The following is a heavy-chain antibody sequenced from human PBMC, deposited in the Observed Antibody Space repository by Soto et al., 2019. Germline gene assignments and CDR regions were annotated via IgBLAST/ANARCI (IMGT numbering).Heavy chain of an antibody. V-gene: IGHV4-30-4*01. J-gene: IGHJ6*02. D-gene: IGHD2-2*02. Sequence: SETLSLTCTVSGGSISSGDNYLSCICQPPGKGLEWIGYIYYSGSTYYNPSLKSRITISIDTSRKQFSLKLSSVTAAETAVYYCVRYCSDTSCYRAYVMDVWGQGTTLTVSS. CDR2: IYYSGST. CDR1: GGSISSGDNY. CDR3: VRYCSDTSCYRAYVMDV.